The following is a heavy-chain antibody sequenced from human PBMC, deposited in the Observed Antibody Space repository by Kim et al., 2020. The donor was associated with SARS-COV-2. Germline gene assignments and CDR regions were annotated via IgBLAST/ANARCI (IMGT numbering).Heavy chain of an antibody. CDR3: ARSKGPTMVRGVTNYFDY. Sequence: SETLSLTCVVYGGSFSGYYWSWIRQPPGKGLEWIGEINHSGSTNYNPSLKSRVTISVDTSKNQFSLKLSSVTAADTAVYYCARSKGPTMVRGVTNYFDYWGQGTLVTVSS. CDR2: INHSGST. J-gene: IGHJ4*02. CDR1: GGSFSGYY. D-gene: IGHD3-10*01. V-gene: IGHV4-34*01.